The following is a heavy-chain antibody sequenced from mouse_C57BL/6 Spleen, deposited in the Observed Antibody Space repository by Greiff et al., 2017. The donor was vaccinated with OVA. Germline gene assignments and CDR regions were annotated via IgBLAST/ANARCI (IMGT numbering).Heavy chain of an antibody. J-gene: IGHJ2*01. Sequence: QVQLQQPGAELVKPGASVKMSCKASGYTFTSYWITWVKQRPGQGLEWIGDIYPGSGSPTYTEKFKSKATLTVDPSSSTAYMQLSSLTSEDSAVYYCARRRLYDGYYGYWGQGTTLTVSS. CDR2: IYPGSGSP. CDR3: ARRRLYDGYYGY. V-gene: IGHV1-55*01. D-gene: IGHD2-3*01. CDR1: GYTFTSYW.